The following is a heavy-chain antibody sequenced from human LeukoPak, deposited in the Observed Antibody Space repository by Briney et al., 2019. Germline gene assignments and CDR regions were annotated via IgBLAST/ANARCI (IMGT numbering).Heavy chain of an antibody. Sequence: SETLSLTCTVSGGSISSSSFHWGWIRQPPGKALEWIGSIYYSGTAYYNPSLQSRVTISVDTSENQFSLRLSSVTAADTAVYFCARYVSALGHFDSWGQGTLVTVSS. CDR1: GGSISSSSFH. V-gene: IGHV4-39*01. J-gene: IGHJ4*02. CDR3: ARYVSALGHFDS. CDR2: IYYSGTA. D-gene: IGHD3-10*02.